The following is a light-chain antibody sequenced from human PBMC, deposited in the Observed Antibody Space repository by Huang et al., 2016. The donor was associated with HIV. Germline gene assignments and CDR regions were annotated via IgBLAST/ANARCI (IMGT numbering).Light chain of an antibody. CDR3: QQYNDWPRS. V-gene: IGKV3-15*01. J-gene: IGKJ1*01. CDR2: AAS. Sequence: EIVMTQSPGTLSVAPGERATLSCRASQNINTNLACFQQKTGQAPRLLIYAASTMTADFPARFSGSGSRTEFTLTISSLQSEDIAVYYCQQYNDWPRSFGQGTKVEIK. CDR1: QNINTN.